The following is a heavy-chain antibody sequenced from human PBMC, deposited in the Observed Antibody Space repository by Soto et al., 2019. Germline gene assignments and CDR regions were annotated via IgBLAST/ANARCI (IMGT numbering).Heavy chain of an antibody. CDR1: GFSFSTYG. J-gene: IGHJ4*02. Sequence: QVQLVESGGGVVQPGTSLRLSCAASGFSFSTYGMHWVRQAPGKGLDWVAMIWYDGSNKYYADSVKGRFTISRDNSKNMRYLEMNSLRAEDTAVYYCARDGFNRRGYNWAVDYWGQGTLVTVSS. V-gene: IGHV3-33*01. CDR2: IWYDGSNK. D-gene: IGHD5-12*01. CDR3: ARDGFNRRGYNWAVDY.